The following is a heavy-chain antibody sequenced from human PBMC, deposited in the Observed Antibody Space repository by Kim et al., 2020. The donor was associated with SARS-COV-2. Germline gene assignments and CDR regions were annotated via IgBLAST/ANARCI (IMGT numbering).Heavy chain of an antibody. CDR3: AHQGRAAAAGWDYYYGMDV. J-gene: IGHJ6*02. V-gene: IGHV3-23*01. CDR1: GFTFSSYA. CDR2: ISGSGGST. D-gene: IGHD6-13*01. Sequence: GGSLRLSCAASGFTFSSYAMSWVRQAPGKGLEWVSAISGSGGSTYYADSVKGRFTISRDNSKNTLYLQMNSLRAEDTAVYYCAHQGRAAAAGWDYYYGMDVWGQGTTVTVSS.